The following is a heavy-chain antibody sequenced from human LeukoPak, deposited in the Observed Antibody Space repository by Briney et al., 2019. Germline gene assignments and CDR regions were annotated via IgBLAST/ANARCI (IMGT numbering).Heavy chain of an antibody. D-gene: IGHD3-10*01. Sequence: ASVKVSCKASGYTFTSYGISWVRQAPGQGLEWMGWISAYNGNTNYAQKLQGRVTMTTDTSTSTAYMELRSLRSDDTAVYYCARQTDWRWFGELLPLEYWGQGTLVTVSS. CDR1: GYTFTSYG. V-gene: IGHV1-18*01. J-gene: IGHJ4*02. CDR2: ISAYNGNT. CDR3: ARQTDWRWFGELLPLEY.